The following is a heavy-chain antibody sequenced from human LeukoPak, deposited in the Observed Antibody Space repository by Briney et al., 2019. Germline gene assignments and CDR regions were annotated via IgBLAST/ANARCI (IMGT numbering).Heavy chain of an antibody. V-gene: IGHV4-59*08. CDR1: GGSISSYY. CDR3: ARSRGAYGSAYWYFDL. CDR2: IYYSGST. D-gene: IGHD3-10*01. J-gene: IGHJ2*01. Sequence: SETLSLTCTVSGGSISSYYWSWIRQPPGKGLEWIGYIYYSGSTNYNPSLKSRVTISVDTSKNQFSLKLSSVTAADTAVYYCARSRGAYGSAYWYFDLWGRGTLVTVSS.